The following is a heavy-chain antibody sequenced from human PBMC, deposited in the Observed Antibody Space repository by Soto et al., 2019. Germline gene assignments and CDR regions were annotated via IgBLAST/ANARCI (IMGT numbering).Heavy chain of an antibody. CDR1: WFTLRRYS. CDR3: AREAHVLRYFDWLSTGYYYGMDV. D-gene: IGHD3-9*01. V-gene: IGHV3-21*01. Sequence: GGAPRHSLATPWFTLRRYSIKWGRPAPGKGAGGVSSFSSSSSYIYYADSVKGRFTISRDNAKNSLYLQMNSLRAEDTAVYYCAREAHVLRYFDWLSTGYYYGMDVWGQGTTVTVSS. CDR2: FSSSSSYI. J-gene: IGHJ6*02.